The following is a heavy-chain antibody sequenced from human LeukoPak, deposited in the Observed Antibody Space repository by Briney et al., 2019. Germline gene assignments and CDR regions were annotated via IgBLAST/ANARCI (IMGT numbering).Heavy chain of an antibody. D-gene: IGHD2-2*01. CDR3: AKDSQYCSSTTCYPGGHGMDV. J-gene: IGHJ6*02. CDR1: GFTFSSYG. V-gene: IGHV3-30*18. CDR2: ISYDGSNQ. Sequence: GRSLRLSCAGPGFTFSSYGMHWVRQAPGKGLEWVAVISYDGSNQFYADSVKGRFTISRDNSKDTLYLQMNSLRAEDTAVYYCAKDSQYCSSTTCYPGGHGMDVWGQGTTVTVSS.